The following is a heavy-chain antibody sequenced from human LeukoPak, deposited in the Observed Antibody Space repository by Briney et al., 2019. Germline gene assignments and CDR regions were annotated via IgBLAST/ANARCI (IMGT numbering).Heavy chain of an antibody. CDR3: ARVPPGDSDF. Sequence: ASVKVSCKASGYTFTGYHMHWVRHAPGQGLEWMGWINPNSGGTNYAQKFQGRVTMTGDTSISTAYMELSRLTSDDTAVYFCARVPPGDSDFWGQGTLVTVSS. V-gene: IGHV1-2*02. CDR1: GYTFTGYH. CDR2: INPNSGGT. J-gene: IGHJ4*02.